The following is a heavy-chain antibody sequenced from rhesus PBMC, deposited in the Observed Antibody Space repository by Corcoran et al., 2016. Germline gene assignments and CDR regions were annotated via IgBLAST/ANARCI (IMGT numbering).Heavy chain of an antibody. CDR2: ISNVGGVT. CDR1: GFTFSSYG. D-gene: IGHD6-31*01. Sequence: EVQLVESGGGLVQPGGSLRLSCAASGFTFSSYGMSWVRQAPGKGLEWVSYISNVGGVTYSADSLKGRFTISCDNSKNTLSLQMNSLRAEDTAVYYCAKVEPYSSGWADWGQGVLVTVSS. J-gene: IGHJ4*01. CDR3: AKVEPYSSGWAD. V-gene: IGHV3S5*01.